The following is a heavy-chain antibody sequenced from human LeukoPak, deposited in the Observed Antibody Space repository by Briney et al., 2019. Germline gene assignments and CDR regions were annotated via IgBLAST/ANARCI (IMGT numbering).Heavy chain of an antibody. CDR2: ISGSDGTT. D-gene: IGHD2/OR15-2a*01. V-gene: IGHV3-23*01. CDR1: GFMFSNYA. J-gene: IGHJ4*02. CDR3: AKRFLSENSDYFDS. Sequence: GSLRLSCAASGFMFSNYAMSWVRQAPGKGLEWVSVISGSDGTTYYADSVKGRFIISRDNSKNTLYLQMNSLRAEDTAVYYCAKRFLSENSDYFDSWGQGILVIVSS.